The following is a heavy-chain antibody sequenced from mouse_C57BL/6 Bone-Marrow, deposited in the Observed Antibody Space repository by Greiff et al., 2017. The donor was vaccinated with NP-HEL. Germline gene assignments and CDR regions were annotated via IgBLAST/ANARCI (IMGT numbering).Heavy chain of an antibody. Sequence: QVQLKQSDAELVKPGASVKISCKVSGYTFTDHTIHWMKRRPEQGLEWIGYIYPRDGSTKYNEKFKGKATLTADKSSSTAYMQLNSLTSEDSAVYFCARKGTYYSNYPWFAYWGQGTLVTVSA. CDR3: ARKGTYYSNYPWFAY. CDR1: GYTFTDHT. D-gene: IGHD2-5*01. V-gene: IGHV1-78*01. J-gene: IGHJ3*01. CDR2: IYPRDGST.